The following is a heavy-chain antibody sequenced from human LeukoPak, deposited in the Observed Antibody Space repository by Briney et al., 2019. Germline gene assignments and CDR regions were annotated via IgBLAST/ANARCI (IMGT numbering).Heavy chain of an antibody. J-gene: IGHJ4*02. V-gene: IGHV3-74*01. Sequence: GGSLRLSCAASGFTLSRYWMHWVRQAPGKGLVWVSAINSDGSSTRYADSVKGRFTISRDNAKNTLYLQMSSLRAEDTAVYYCVRHLGYFEYWGQGTLVTVSS. D-gene: IGHD3-16*01. CDR2: INSDGSST. CDR3: VRHLGYFEY. CDR1: GFTLSRYW.